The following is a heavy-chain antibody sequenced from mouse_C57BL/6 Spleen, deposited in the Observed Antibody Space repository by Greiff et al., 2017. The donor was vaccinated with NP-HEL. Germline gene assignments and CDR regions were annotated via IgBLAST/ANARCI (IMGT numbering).Heavy chain of an antibody. V-gene: IGHV1-54*01. CDR3: ARYATGTWYFDY. CDR2: INPGSGGT. D-gene: IGHD4-1*01. Sequence: VQLQQSGAELVRPGTSVKVSCKASGYAFTNYLIEWVKQRPGQGLEWIGVINPGSGGTNYNEKFKGKATLTADKSSSTAYMQLSSLTSEDSAVYFCARYATGTWYFDYWGQGTTLTVSS. CDR1: GYAFTNYL. J-gene: IGHJ2*01.